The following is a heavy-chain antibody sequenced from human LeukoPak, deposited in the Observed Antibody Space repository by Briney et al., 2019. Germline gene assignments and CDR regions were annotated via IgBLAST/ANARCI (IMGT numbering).Heavy chain of an antibody. D-gene: IGHD6-6*01. V-gene: IGHV3-66*01. CDR1: GFTASSNY. J-gene: IGHJ4*02. CDR2: IYSGGST. Sequence: PGGSLRLSCAASGFTASSNYMSWVRQAPGKGLEWVSVIYSGGSTYYADSVKGRFTISRDNSKNTLYLQMNSLRAEDTAVYYCARDFGSSTRTDYWGQGTLVTVSS. CDR3: ARDFGSSTRTDY.